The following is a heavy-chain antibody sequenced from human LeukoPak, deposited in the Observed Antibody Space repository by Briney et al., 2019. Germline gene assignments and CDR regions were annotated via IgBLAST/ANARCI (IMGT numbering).Heavy chain of an antibody. CDR2: IIPIFGTA. CDR1: GGTFSSYA. J-gene: IGHJ4*02. D-gene: IGHD6-13*01. V-gene: IGHV1-69*05. CDR3: ARVNEEAAAGTPASFDY. Sequence: GASVKVSCKASGGTFSSYAISWVRQAPGQGLEWMGGIIPIFGTANYAQKFQGRVTITTDESTSTAYMELSSLRSEDTAVYYCARVNEEAAAGTPASFDYWGQGTLVTVSS.